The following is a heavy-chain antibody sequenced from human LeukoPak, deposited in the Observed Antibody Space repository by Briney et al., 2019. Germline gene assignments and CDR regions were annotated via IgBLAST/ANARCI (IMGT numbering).Heavy chain of an antibody. J-gene: IGHJ1*01. CDR2: INAGNGNT. D-gene: IGHD3-9*01. Sequence: ASVKVSCKASGYTFTSYAMHWVRQAPGQRLEWMGWINAGNGNTKYSQKFQGRVTITRDTSASTAYMELSSLRSEDTAVYYCARGQRYFEYFQHWGQGTLVTVSS. CDR1: GYTFTSYA. V-gene: IGHV1-3*01. CDR3: ARGQRYFEYFQH.